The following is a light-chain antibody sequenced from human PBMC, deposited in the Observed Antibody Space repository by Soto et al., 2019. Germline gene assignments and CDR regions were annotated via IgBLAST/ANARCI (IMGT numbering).Light chain of an antibody. CDR1: SSDIGGYNY. Sequence: ALTQPASVSGSPGQSITISCTGGSSDIGGYNYVSWFQQHPGKAPKLMIYEVTNRPSGVSNRFSGSKSGSTASLTISGLQAEDEADYYCSSYTSSNTLVFGTGTKVTVL. V-gene: IGLV2-14*01. CDR2: EVT. CDR3: SSYTSSNTLV. J-gene: IGLJ1*01.